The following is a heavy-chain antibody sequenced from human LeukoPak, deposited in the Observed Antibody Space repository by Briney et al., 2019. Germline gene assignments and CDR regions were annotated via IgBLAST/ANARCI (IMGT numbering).Heavy chain of an antibody. J-gene: IGHJ4*02. V-gene: IGHV3-11*01. CDR2: ISSSGSTI. D-gene: IGHD2-2*02. CDR1: GFTFSDYY. CDR3: ASGLGYCSSTSCYTGFDY. Sequence: GGSLRLSCAASGFTFSDYYMSWLRQAPGKGLEWVSYISSSGSTIYYADSVKGRFTISRDNAKNSLYLQMNSLRAEHTAVYYCASGLGYCSSTSCYTGFDYWGQGTLVTVSS.